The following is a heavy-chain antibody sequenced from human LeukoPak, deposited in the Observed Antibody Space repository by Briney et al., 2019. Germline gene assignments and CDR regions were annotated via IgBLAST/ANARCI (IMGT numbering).Heavy chain of an antibody. Sequence: SETLSLTCAVYGGSFSGYYWSWIRQPPGKGLEWIEEINHSGSTNYNPSLKSRVTISVDTSKNQFSLKLSSVTAADTAVYYCARRGWSYYYYYMDVWGKGTTVTVSS. CDR1: GGSFSGYY. D-gene: IGHD6-19*01. V-gene: IGHV4-34*01. J-gene: IGHJ6*03. CDR3: ARRGWSYYYYYMDV. CDR2: INHSGST.